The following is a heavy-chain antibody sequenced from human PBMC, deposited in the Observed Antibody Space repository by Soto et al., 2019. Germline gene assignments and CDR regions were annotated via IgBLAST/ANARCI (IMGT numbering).Heavy chain of an antibody. CDR1: GGTFSSYT. CDR3: AREVGYCSSTSCYYYYYGMDV. V-gene: IGHV1-69*13. D-gene: IGHD2-2*01. J-gene: IGHJ6*02. CDR2: IIPIFGTA. Sequence: GASVKVSCKASGGTFSSYTMSWVRQAPGQGLEWMGWIIPIFGTANYAQKFQGRVTITADESTSTAYMELSSLRSEDTAVYYCAREVGYCSSTSCYYYYYGMDVWGQGTTVTVSS.